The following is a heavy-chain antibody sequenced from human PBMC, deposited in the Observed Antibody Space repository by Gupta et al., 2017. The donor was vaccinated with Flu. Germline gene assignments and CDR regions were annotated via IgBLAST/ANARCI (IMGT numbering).Heavy chain of an antibody. J-gene: IGHJ4*02. CDR1: GYSISSGYY. V-gene: IGHV4-38-2*01. D-gene: IGHD6-19*01. CDR2: VFHTGST. Sequence: QLQQSGPGIVTPSETLSLTCAVSGYSISSGYYWGWIRQPPGMGLGWVGSVFHTGSTITNPSVQSRVSVSVDTSKNEFSLKLTSVTAADTAVYYCARANSFYYTGWYFIDSWGQGTLVTVSS. CDR3: ARANSFYYTGWYFIDS.